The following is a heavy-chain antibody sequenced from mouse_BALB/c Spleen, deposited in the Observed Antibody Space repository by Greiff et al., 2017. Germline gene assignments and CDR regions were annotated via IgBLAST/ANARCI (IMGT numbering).Heavy chain of an antibody. CDR2: INSNGGST. Sequence: EVMLVESGGGLVQPGGSLKLSCAASGFTFSSYGMSWVRQTPDKRLELVATINSNGGSTYYPDSVKGRFTISRDNAKNTLYLQMSSLKSEDTAMYYCARDRGYPYAMDYWGQGTSVTVSS. D-gene: IGHD2-14*01. CDR3: ARDRGYPYAMDY. J-gene: IGHJ4*01. CDR1: GFTFSSYG. V-gene: IGHV5-6-3*01.